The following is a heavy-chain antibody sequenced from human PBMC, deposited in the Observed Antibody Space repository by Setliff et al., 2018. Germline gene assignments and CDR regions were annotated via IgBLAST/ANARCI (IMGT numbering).Heavy chain of an antibody. D-gene: IGHD3-10*01. CDR3: AKDWNYYGSGALDAFDI. J-gene: IGHJ3*02. CDR2: MSGSGGST. V-gene: IGHV3-23*01. Sequence: GSLRLSCAASGFTFDEFAMHWVRQAPGKGLEWVSGMSGSGGSTYYADSVKGRFTISRDNSKNTLYLKMNSLSAEDTAVDYCAKDWNYYGSGALDAFDIWGQGTMVTVSS. CDR1: GFTFDEFA.